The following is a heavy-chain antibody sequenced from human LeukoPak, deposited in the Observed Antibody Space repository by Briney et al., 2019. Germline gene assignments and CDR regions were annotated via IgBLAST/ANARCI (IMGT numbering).Heavy chain of an antibody. Sequence: GGSLRLSCAASGFTFSSYSMNCVRQAPGKGLEWVSSISSSSSYIYYADSVKGRFTISRDNAKNSLYLQMNSLRAEDTAVYYCARAVPAATTGFDYWGQGTLVTVCS. V-gene: IGHV3-21*01. CDR1: GFTFSSYS. CDR2: ISSSSSYI. J-gene: IGHJ4*02. D-gene: IGHD2-2*01. CDR3: ARAVPAATTGFDY.